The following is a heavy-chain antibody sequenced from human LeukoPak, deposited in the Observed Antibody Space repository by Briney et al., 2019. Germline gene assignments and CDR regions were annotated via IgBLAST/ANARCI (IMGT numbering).Heavy chain of an antibody. J-gene: IGHJ5*02. CDR3: ARQEYYYGSGSYYNFNWFDP. CDR1: GYSFTSYW. V-gene: IGHV5-10-1*01. D-gene: IGHD3-10*01. CDR2: IDPSDSYT. Sequence: GESLKISCKGSGYSFTSYWISRVRQMPGKGLEWMGRIDPSDSYTNYSPSFQGHVTISADKSISTAYLQWSSLKASDTAMYYCARQEYYYGSGSYYNFNWFDPWGQGTLVTVSS.